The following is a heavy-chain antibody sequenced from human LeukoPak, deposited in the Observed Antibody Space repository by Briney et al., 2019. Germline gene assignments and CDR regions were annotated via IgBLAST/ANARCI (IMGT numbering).Heavy chain of an antibody. CDR1: GFTFSDYY. V-gene: IGHV3-11*06. CDR3: ARSPLGGNCDSYYFDY. J-gene: IGHJ4*02. CDR2: ISRTTSYT. D-gene: IGHD2-15*01. Sequence: GGSLRLSCAASGFTFSDYYMSSIRQAPGKGLELSSYISRTTSYTNYAYYVKGRFIICRDNDKNSLYMRMNSMRAEDTAVYYCARSPLGGNCDSYYFDYWGQGTLVTVSS.